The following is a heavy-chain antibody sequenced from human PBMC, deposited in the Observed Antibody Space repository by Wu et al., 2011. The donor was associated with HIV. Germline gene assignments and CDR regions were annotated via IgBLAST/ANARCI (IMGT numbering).Heavy chain of an antibody. CDR2: MNPKSANT. CDR3: ARQAERGSGSHFDY. V-gene: IGHV1-8*02. Sequence: QVQLVQSGAEVKKPGASVKVSCKASGYTFTNYEINWVRQATGQGLEWMGWMNPKSANTGYAQKFQGRLTMTRDTSTSTVYMELSSLRSEDTAVYYCARQAERGSGSHFDYWGQGTLVTVSS. CDR1: GYTFTNYE. D-gene: IGHD6-19*01. J-gene: IGHJ4*02.